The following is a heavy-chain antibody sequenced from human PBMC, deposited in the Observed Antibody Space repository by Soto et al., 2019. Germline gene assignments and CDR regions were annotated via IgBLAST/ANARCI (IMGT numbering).Heavy chain of an antibody. CDR2: IYYTGTT. V-gene: IGHV4-39*01. D-gene: IGHD3-16*01. Sequence: QLQLQESGPGLVKPSETLSLTCTVSGGSISTSYYYWGWIRQSPGKGLEWIGAIYYTGTTYYNPPIQSRATISVDTSKNQFSLKMRSVTAADTAVYFCARQAGAFGYYLDVWGKGPTVTVSS. J-gene: IGHJ6*03. CDR3: ARQAGAFGYYLDV. CDR1: GGSISTSYYY.